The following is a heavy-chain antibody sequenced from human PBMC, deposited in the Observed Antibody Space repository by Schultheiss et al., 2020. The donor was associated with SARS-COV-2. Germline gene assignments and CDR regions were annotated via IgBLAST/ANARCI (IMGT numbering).Heavy chain of an antibody. V-gene: IGHV4-61*08. CDR3: ARDPGYSYSLPDY. CDR1: GFSLSTSGMC. D-gene: IGHD5-18*01. Sequence: SGPTLVKPTQTLTLTCTFSGFSLSTSGMCVSWIRQPPGKGLEWIGYIYYSGSTNYNPSLKSRVTISVDTSKNQFSLELSSVTAADTAVYYCARDPGYSYSLPDYWGQGTLVTVAS. J-gene: IGHJ4*02. CDR2: IYYSGST.